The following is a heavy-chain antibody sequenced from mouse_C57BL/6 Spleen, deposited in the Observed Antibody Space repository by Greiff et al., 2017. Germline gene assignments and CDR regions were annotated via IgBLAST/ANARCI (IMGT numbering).Heavy chain of an antibody. CDR1: GYTFTSYW. CDR3: AREDYYGSSSY. V-gene: IGHV1-52*01. D-gene: IGHD1-1*01. Sequence: QVHVKQPGAELVRPGSSVKLSCKASGYTFTSYWMHWVKQRPIQGLEWIGNIDPSDSETHYNQKFKDKATLTVDKSSSTAYMQLSSLTSEDSAVYYCAREDYYGSSSYWGQGTLVTVSA. J-gene: IGHJ3*01. CDR2: IDPSDSET.